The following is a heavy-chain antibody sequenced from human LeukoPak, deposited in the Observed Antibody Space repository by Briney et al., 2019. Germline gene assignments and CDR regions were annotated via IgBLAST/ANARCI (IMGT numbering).Heavy chain of an antibody. CDR1: GFNFITTW. Sequence: GESLRLSCATTGFNFITTWMSWVRQAPGKGLEWVGRIKSKTSGGTDYAESLKGRFIISRDDSKGTLFLQMNNLEAEDTAVYYCVIDDLYDSGGYFYDYFDYWGQGSLVTVTS. V-gene: IGHV3-15*05. J-gene: IGHJ4*02. D-gene: IGHD3-22*01. CDR3: VIDDLYDSGGYFYDYFDY. CDR2: IKSKTSGGT.